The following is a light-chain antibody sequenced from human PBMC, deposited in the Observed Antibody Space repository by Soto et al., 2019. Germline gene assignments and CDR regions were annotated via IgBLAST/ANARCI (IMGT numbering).Light chain of an antibody. Sequence: QSALTQPASVSGSPGQAITISCTGSSSDVGSYDLVSWYQQHPGNVPKLMIYEVTKRPSGVSNRFSASKSGNTVSLTISGLQAEDEANYYCCSYSASSVVIFGGGTKLTVL. CDR3: CSYSASSVVI. CDR2: EVT. J-gene: IGLJ2*01. V-gene: IGLV2-23*02. CDR1: SSDVGSYDL.